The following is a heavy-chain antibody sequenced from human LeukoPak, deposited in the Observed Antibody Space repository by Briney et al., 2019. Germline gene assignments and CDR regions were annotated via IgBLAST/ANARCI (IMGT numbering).Heavy chain of an antibody. J-gene: IGHJ3*02. CDR2: IYPGDSDT. V-gene: IGHV5-51*01. CDR3: ARMGIRYSYGSFAFDI. D-gene: IGHD5-18*01. CDR1: GYSFTSYW. Sequence: GESLKISCKGSGYSFTSYWIGWVRQMPGKGLEWMGIIYPGDSDTRYSPSFQGQVTISADKSISTAYLQWSSLKASDTAMYYCARMGIRYSYGSFAFDIWGQGTMVTVSS.